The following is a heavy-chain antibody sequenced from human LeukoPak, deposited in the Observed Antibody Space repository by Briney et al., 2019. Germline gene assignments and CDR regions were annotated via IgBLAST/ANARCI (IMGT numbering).Heavy chain of an antibody. J-gene: IGHJ5*02. CDR3: AREWGYYGSGSYRLPFDP. D-gene: IGHD3-10*01. Sequence: ASVNVSCKASGYTFTSYYMHWVRQAPGQGLEWMGIINPSGGSTSYAQKFQGRVTMTRDTSTSTVYMELSSLRSEDTAVYYCAREWGYYGSGSYRLPFDPWGQGTLVTVSS. CDR2: INPSGGST. V-gene: IGHV1-46*01. CDR1: GYTFTSYY.